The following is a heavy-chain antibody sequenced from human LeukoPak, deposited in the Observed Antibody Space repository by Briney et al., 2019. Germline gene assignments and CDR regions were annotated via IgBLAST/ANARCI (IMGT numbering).Heavy chain of an antibody. CDR2: ISGSGGST. CDR1: GFTFSSYA. CDR3: AKLWLPYYYGMDV. D-gene: IGHD6-19*01. Sequence: GGSLRLSCAASGFTFSSYAMSWARQAPGKGLEWVSGISGSGGSTYYADSVKGRFTISRDNSKNTLYLQMRSLRAEDTAVYYCAKLWLPYYYGMDVWGQGTTVTVAS. J-gene: IGHJ6*02. V-gene: IGHV3-23*01.